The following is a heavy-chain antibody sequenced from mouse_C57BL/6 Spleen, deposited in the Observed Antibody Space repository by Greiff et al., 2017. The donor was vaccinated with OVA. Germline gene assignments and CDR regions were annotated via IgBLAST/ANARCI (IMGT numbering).Heavy chain of an antibody. D-gene: IGHD1-1*01. J-gene: IGHJ4*01. Sequence: VQLQQSGPELVKPGASVKISCKASGYTFTDYYMNWVKQSHGKSLEWIGDINPNNGGTSYNQKFKGKATLTVDKSSSTAYMELRSLTSEDSAVYYCARKAHYYGSSYAMDYWGQGTSVTVSS. CDR2: INPNNGGT. V-gene: IGHV1-26*01. CDR3: ARKAHYYGSSYAMDY. CDR1: GYTFTDYY.